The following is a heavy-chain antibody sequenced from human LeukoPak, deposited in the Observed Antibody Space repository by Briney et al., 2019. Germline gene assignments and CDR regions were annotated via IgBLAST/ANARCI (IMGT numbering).Heavy chain of an antibody. D-gene: IGHD3-22*01. CDR1: GFTFTAYA. J-gene: IGHJ4*02. Sequence: GGSLRLSCAASGFTFTAYAMSWFRQTPEKGLEWVANIHDDGIVTHYVDSVKGRFTISRDNARNSVNLQLNSLRVEDTAVYYCARDFSSYYDSTSNYGDAYFDYWGQGTLVTVSS. CDR2: IHDDGIVT. V-gene: IGHV3-7*01. CDR3: ARDFSSYYDSTSNYGDAYFDY.